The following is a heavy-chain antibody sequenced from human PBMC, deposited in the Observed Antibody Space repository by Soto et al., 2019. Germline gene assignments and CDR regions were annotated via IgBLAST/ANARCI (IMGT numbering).Heavy chain of an antibody. J-gene: IGHJ3*02. D-gene: IGHD6-19*01. CDR1: GFTFSSYW. V-gene: IGHV3-7*01. Sequence: GSLRLSCAASGFTFSSYWMSWVRQAPGKGLEWVANIKQDGSEKYYVDSVKGRFTISRDNAKNSLYLQMNSLRAEDTAVYYCARDLAIGWRAFDICGQGTMVTVSS. CDR3: ARDLAIGWRAFDI. CDR2: IKQDGSEK.